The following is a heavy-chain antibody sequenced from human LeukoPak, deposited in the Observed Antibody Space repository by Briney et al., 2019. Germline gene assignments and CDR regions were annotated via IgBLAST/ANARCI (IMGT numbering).Heavy chain of an antibody. CDR2: IYYSGST. D-gene: IGHD6-13*01. J-gene: IGHJ4*02. V-gene: IGHV4-59*08. CDR1: GGSISSYY. Sequence: PSETLSLTCTVSGGSISSYYWSWIRQPPGKGLEWIGYIYYSGSTNYNPSLKSRVTISVDTSKNQFSLKLSSVTAADTAVYYCARHYSSSWYYFDYWGQGTLVTVSS. CDR3: ARHYSSSWYYFDY.